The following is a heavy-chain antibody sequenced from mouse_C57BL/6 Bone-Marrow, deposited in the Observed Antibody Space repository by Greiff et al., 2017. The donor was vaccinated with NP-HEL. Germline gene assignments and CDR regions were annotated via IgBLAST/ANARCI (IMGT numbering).Heavy chain of an antibody. CDR2: ISYDGSN. CDR3: ARDRDYYGSSYDY. J-gene: IGHJ2*01. Sequence: EVQLQQSGPGLVKPSQSLSLTCSVTGYSITSGYYWNWIRQFPGNKLEWMGYISYDGSNHYNPSLKNRISITRDTSKNQFFLKLNSVTTEDTATYYCARDRDYYGSSYDYWGQGTTLTVSS. V-gene: IGHV3-6*01. CDR1: GYSITSGYY. D-gene: IGHD1-1*01.